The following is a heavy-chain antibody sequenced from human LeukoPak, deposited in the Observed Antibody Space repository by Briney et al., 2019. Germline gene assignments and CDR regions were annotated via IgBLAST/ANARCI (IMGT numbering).Heavy chain of an antibody. V-gene: IGHV4-38-2*02. Sequence: PSETLSLTCTVSGYSISSGYYWGWIRQPPGKGLEWIGNIHHSGSTYYKPSLRSRVIISVDTSKNQFSLNLSSVTAADTAVYYCARLVPPRYYMDVWGKGTTVTISS. J-gene: IGHJ6*03. D-gene: IGHD6-6*01. CDR1: GYSISSGYY. CDR2: IHHSGST. CDR3: ARLVPPRYYMDV.